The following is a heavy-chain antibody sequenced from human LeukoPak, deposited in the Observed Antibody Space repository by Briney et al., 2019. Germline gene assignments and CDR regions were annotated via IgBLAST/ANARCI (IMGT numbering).Heavy chain of an antibody. Sequence: GSSVKVSCKASGGTFSSYAISWVRQAPGQGLEWMGGIIPIFGTANYAQKFQGRVTITTDESTSTAYMELSSLRSEDTAVYYCARDGEGRYYDSSGLYAFDIWGQGTMVTVSS. V-gene: IGHV1-69*05. CDR2: IIPIFGTA. D-gene: IGHD3-22*01. CDR1: GGTFSSYA. CDR3: ARDGEGRYYDSSGLYAFDI. J-gene: IGHJ3*02.